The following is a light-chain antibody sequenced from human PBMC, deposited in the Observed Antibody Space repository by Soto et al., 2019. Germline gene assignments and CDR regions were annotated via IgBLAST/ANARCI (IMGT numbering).Light chain of an antibody. J-gene: IGLJ3*02. CDR3: CSYAGSSTFG. CDR1: SSDVGSYNL. CDR2: EGS. V-gene: IGLV2-23*03. Sequence: QSALTKPASVSGSPGQSITISCTGTSSDVGSYNLVSWYQQHPGKAPKLMIYEGSKRPSGVSNRFSGAKSGNTASLTISGLQAEDEADDCCCSYAGSSTFGFGGGTQLPVL.